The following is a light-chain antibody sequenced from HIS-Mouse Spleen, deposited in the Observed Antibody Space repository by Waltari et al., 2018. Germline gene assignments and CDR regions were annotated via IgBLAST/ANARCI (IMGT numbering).Light chain of an antibody. CDR2: EVS. CDR3: SSYTSSSTLV. CDR1: SSDVVGYNY. J-gene: IGLJ2*01. V-gene: IGLV2-14*01. Sequence: QSALTQPASVSGSPGQSITLSCTGTSSDVVGYNYLSWYQQHPGKAPKLMIYEVSNRPSGVSNRFSGSKSGNTASLTISGLQAEDEADYYCSSYTSSSTLVFGGGTKLTVL.